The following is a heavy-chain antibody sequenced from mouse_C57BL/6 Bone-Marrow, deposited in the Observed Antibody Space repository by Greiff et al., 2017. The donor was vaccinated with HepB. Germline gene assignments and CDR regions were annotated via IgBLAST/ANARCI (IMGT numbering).Heavy chain of an antibody. V-gene: IGHV7-1*01. CDR2: SRNKANDYTT. J-gene: IGHJ2*01. CDR3: ARDAIGTDY. CDR1: GFTFSDFY. D-gene: IGHD3-1*01. Sequence: EVQLVESGGGLVQSGRSLRLSCATSGFTFSDFYMEWVRQAPGKGLEWIAASRNKANDYTTEYSASVKGRFIVSRDTSQSILYLQMNALRAEDTAIYYCARDAIGTDYWGQGTTLTVSS.